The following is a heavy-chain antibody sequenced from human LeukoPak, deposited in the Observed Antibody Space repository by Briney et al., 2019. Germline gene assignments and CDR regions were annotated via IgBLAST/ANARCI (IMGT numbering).Heavy chain of an antibody. CDR1: GGTYT. Sequence: SVKVSCMASGGTYTISWVRQAPGQGLEWMGRIIPILGIANYAQKFQGRVTITADKSTSTAYMELSSLRSEDTAVYYCARVYGDLDAFDIWGQGTMVTVSS. V-gene: IGHV1-69*02. CDR3: ARVYGDLDAFDI. J-gene: IGHJ3*02. CDR2: IIPILGIA. D-gene: IGHD2/OR15-2a*01.